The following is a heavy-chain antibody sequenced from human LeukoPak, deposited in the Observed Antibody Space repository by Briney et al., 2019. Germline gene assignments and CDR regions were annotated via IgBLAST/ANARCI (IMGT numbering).Heavy chain of an antibody. Sequence: ASVKVSCKASGYTFTSCAMNWVRQAPGQGLEWMGWINTITGNPTYAQGFTGRFVFSLDTSVSTAYLQISSLRAEDTAVYYCARSAPTNYFDYWGQGTLVTVSS. J-gene: IGHJ4*02. CDR2: INTITGNP. CDR3: ARSAPTNYFDY. D-gene: IGHD1-1*01. V-gene: IGHV7-4-1*02. CDR1: GYTFTSCA.